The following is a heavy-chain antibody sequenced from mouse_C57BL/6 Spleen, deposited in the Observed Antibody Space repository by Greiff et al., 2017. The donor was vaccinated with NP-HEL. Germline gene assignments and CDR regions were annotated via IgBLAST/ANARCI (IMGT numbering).Heavy chain of an antibody. CDR1: GFTFSSYA. V-gene: IGHV5-4*03. D-gene: IGHD1-1*01. CDR2: ISDGGSYT. J-gene: IGHJ2*01. CDR3: ARGHSSGYYFDY. Sequence: EVMLVESGGGLVKPGGSLKLSCAASGFTFSSYAMSWVRQTPEKRLEWVATISDGGSYTYYPDNVKGRFTISRDNAKNNLYLQMSHLKSEDTAMYYCARGHSSGYYFDYWGQGTTLTVSS.